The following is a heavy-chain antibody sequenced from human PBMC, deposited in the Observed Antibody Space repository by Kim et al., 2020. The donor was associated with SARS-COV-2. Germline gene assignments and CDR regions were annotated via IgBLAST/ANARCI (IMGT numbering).Heavy chain of an antibody. D-gene: IGHD1-7*01. Sequence: ANYAQKCQGRVTITADKSTSTAYMELSSLRSEDTAVYYCARELELRGFDYWGQGTLVTVSS. J-gene: IGHJ4*02. CDR2: A. CDR3: ARELELRGFDY. V-gene: IGHV1-69*04.